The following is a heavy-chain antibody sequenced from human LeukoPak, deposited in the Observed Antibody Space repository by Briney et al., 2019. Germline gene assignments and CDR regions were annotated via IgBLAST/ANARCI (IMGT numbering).Heavy chain of an antibody. D-gene: IGHD2-2*01. CDR2: IRYDGSDK. CDR1: GFTFSRHG. V-gene: IGHV3-30*02. CDR3: AKDAIVVVPAALEEGFDY. Sequence: GGSLRLSCAASGFTFSRHGMHWVRQAPDKGLEWVAFIRYDGSDKYYADSVKGRFTISRDNSKNTLYLQMNSLRAEDTAVYYCAKDAIVVVPAALEEGFDYWGQGTLVTVSS. J-gene: IGHJ4*02.